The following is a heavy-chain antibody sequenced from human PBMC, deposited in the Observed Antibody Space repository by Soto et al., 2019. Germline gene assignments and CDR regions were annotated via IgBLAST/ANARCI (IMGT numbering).Heavy chain of an antibody. D-gene: IGHD2-15*01. V-gene: IGHV3-33*01. CDR1: GFPFSSFG. CDR2: IWNDGSNE. Sequence: QVQLVESGGGVVQPGGSLRLSCEAFGFPFSSFGIHWVRQAPGKGLEWLAIIWNDGSNEYYADSVKGRFTISRDNSKNTVYLQVSNLRAEDTAVYFCARDQTDSGGYSDSWGQGTLVTVSS. CDR3: ARDQTDSGGYSDS. J-gene: IGHJ4*02.